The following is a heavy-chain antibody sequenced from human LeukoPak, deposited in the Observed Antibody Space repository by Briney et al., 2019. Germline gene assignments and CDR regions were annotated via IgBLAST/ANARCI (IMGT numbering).Heavy chain of an antibody. CDR1: GFTFSGYV. CDR3: AKRQGIVGVPDAFDI. Sequence: GGSLRLSCVSASGFTFSGYVMSWVRQPPGKGLEWVSTISGSGGSTNCADFVKGRFTISRDNSKNTVYLQMNSLRAEDTAVYYCAKRQGIVGVPDAFDIWGQGTMVTVSS. CDR2: ISGSGGST. D-gene: IGHD1-26*01. V-gene: IGHV3-23*01. J-gene: IGHJ3*02.